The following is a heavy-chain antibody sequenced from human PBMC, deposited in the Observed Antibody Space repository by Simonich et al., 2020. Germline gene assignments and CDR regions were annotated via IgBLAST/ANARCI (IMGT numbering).Heavy chain of an antibody. D-gene: IGHD1-1*01. J-gene: IGHJ3*02. Sequence: EVQLVQSGAEVKKPGESLKISCKGSGYSFTSYWIGWVGQMPGKGLEWVGIIFPGNSDTRYSPTFQGQVTISAEKSISTAYLQWSSLKASDTAMYYCARQLNDFDIWGQGTMVTVSS. V-gene: IGHV5-51*01. CDR1: GYSFTSYW. CDR2: IFPGNSDT. CDR3: ARQLNDFDI.